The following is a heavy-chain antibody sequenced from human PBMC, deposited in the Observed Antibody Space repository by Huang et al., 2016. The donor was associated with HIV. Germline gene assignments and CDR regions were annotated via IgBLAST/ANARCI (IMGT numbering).Heavy chain of an antibody. CDR1: GVSIINSCYY. J-gene: IGHJ6*02. CDR2: IYYSGST. V-gene: IGHV4-39*01. CDR3: ARQDEKGYCAGDCSNHYYFGLDV. D-gene: IGHD2-21*02. Sequence: QLQLQESGPGLVKPSETLSLTCTVSGVSIINSCYYLGWIRQPTWKGREYIGSIYYSGSTYYNPSLKSRITVSIVSSKSQFSLKLNSLTAADTAVYDWARQDEKGYCAGDCSNHYYFGLDVWGHGTTVTVS.